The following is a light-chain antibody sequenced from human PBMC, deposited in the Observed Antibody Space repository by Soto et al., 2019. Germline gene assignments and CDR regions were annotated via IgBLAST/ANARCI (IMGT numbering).Light chain of an antibody. V-gene: IGLV1-51*02. Sequence: QAVVTQPPSVSAAPGQKVTISCSGSSSNIGNNYVSWYQQLPGTAPKLLIYENNKRPSGIPDRFSGSKSGTLATLGITGLQTGDEADYYCGTWDSSLSAVVFGGGTKVTVL. CDR1: SSNIGNNY. CDR3: GTWDSSLSAVV. J-gene: IGLJ2*01. CDR2: ENN.